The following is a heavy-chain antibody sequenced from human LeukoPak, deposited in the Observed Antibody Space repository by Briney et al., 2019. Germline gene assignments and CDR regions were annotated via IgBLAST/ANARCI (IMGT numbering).Heavy chain of an antibody. Sequence: PSETLSLTCTVSGGSIRSYYWNWIRQPPGKGLEWIGYISDSGSANYNPSLESRVTISVDTSKNQFSLKLSSVTAADTAVYYCARVNDMVRGLIAFDIWGQGTMVTVSS. D-gene: IGHD3-10*01. CDR3: ARVNDMVRGLIAFDI. J-gene: IGHJ3*02. CDR1: GGSIRSYY. V-gene: IGHV4-59*01. CDR2: ISDSGSA.